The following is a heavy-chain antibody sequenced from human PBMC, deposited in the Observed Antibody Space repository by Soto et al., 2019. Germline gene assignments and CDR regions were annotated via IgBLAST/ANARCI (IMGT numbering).Heavy chain of an antibody. Sequence: QVQLVQSGAEVKKPGASVKVSCKASGYTFTSYYMHWVRQAPGQGLEWMGIINPSGGSTSYAQKFQGRVTMTRDTSTSTVYMELSSLRSEDTAVYYCARVPNPKRIMSTFGGVSAPDYWGQGPLVTVSS. CDR2: INPSGGST. V-gene: IGHV1-46*03. D-gene: IGHD3-16*01. CDR1: GYTFTSYY. J-gene: IGHJ4*02. CDR3: ARVPNPKRIMSTFGGVSAPDY.